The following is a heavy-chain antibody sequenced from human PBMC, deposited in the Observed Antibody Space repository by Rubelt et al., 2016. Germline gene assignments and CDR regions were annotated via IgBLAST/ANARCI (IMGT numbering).Heavy chain of an antibody. V-gene: IGHV4-39*07. CDR3: ARVGSSSTELPHGMDV. Sequence: QLQLQESGPGLVKPSETLSLTCTVSGGSISSSSYYWGWIRQPPGKGLEWIGSIYYSGSTYYNPSLKSRGTMSLDRSKTQFSLKASSVTAADTAVYYWARVGSSSTELPHGMDVWGQGTTVTVSS. D-gene: IGHD2-2*01. CDR1: GGSISSSSYY. CDR2: IYYSGST. J-gene: IGHJ6*02.